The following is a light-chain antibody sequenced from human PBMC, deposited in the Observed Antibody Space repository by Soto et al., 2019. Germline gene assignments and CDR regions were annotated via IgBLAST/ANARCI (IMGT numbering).Light chain of an antibody. CDR1: QSLLHSNGYNY. J-gene: IGKJ1*01. CDR2: LGS. Sequence: DIVMTQSPLSLPVTPGEPASISCRSSQSLLHSNGYNYLDWYLQKPGQSPQLLIYLGSNRASGVPDRFSGSGSGTDFTLKISRVEAEDVGVYFCRQGLQTPWTFGQGTKVEI. CDR3: RQGLQTPWT. V-gene: IGKV2-28*01.